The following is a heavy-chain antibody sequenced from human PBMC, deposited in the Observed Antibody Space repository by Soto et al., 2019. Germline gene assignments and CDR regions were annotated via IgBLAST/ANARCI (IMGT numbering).Heavy chain of an antibody. D-gene: IGHD6-13*01. CDR1: GFTFSSYG. V-gene: IGHV3-21*05. CDR2: ISSSSSAI. CDR3: ARDLMRVFGSSWPIMLGGMDV. Sequence: GGSLRLSCAASGFTFSSYGMNWIRQAPGKGLEWVSYISSSSSAIYYADSVKGRFTISRDNAKNSLYLQMNSLRAEDTAVYYCARDLMRVFGSSWPIMLGGMDVWGQRITVTVP. J-gene: IGHJ6*02.